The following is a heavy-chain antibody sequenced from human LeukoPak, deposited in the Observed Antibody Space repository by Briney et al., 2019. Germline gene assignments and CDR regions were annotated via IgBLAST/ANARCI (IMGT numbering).Heavy chain of an antibody. J-gene: IGHJ5*02. CDR2: INPNSGGT. CDR3: ARGRRVYSSGWYSARGWFDP. CDR1: GHTFTGYY. V-gene: IGHV1-2*02. Sequence: GASVKVSCKASGHTFTGYYMHRVRQAPGQGLEWMGWINPNSGGTNYAQKFQGRVTMTRDTSISTAYMELSRLRSDDTAVYYCARGRRVYSSGWYSARGWFDPWGQGTLVTVSS. D-gene: IGHD6-19*01.